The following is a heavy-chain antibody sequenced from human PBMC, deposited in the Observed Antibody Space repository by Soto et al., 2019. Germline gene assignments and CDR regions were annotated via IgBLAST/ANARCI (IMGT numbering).Heavy chain of an antibody. CDR3: AMGLKTTVTHASGFSY. V-gene: IGHV3-48*01. J-gene: IGHJ4*02. CDR2: ISSSSSPI. D-gene: IGHD4-17*01. Sequence: PGGSLRLSCAASGFTFSIYSMNWVRQAPGKGLEWVSYISSSSSPIYYADSVKGRFTIARDNSKNTLYLQMNSLRAEDTAVYYCAMGLKTTVTHASGFSYRGQGTLVTVSS. CDR1: GFTFSIYS.